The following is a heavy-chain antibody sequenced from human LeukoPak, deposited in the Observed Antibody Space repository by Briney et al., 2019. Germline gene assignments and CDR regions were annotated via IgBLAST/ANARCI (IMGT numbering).Heavy chain of an antibody. J-gene: IGHJ6*03. Sequence: GASVKVSRKASGYTFTSYGISWVRQAPGQGLEWMGWISAYNGNTNYAQKLQGRVTMTRNTSISTAYMELSSLRSEDTAVYYCARTYVLRYFDLTAAAETYYYYYMDVWGKGTTVTISS. CDR1: GYTFTSYG. CDR2: ISAYNGNT. D-gene: IGHD3-9*01. V-gene: IGHV1-18*01. CDR3: ARTYVLRYFDLTAAAETYYYYYMDV.